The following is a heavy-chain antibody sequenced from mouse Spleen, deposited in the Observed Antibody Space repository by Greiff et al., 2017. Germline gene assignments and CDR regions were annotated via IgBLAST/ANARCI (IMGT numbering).Heavy chain of an antibody. CDR3: ARHDGIYAMDY. J-gene: IGHJ4*01. CDR1: GFTFSSYA. D-gene: IGHD2-3*01. V-gene: IGHV5-9*04. Sequence: KLVESGGGLVKLGGSLKLSCAASGFTFSSYAMSWVRQTPEKRLEWVATISSGGGNTYYPDSVKGRFTISRDNAKNTLYLQMSSLKSEDTAMYYCARHDGIYAMDYWGQGTSVTVSS. CDR2: ISSGGGNT.